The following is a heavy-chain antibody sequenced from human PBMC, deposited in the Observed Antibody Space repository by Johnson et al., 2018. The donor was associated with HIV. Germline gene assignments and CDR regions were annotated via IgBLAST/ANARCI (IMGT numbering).Heavy chain of an antibody. CDR1: GFTFDDYA. CDR2: ISWNSGSI. Sequence: QLVESGGGLVQPGRSLRLSCAASGFTFDDYAMHWVWQAPGKGLEWVSGISWNSGSIGFADSVKGRFTISRDNAKNSLYLQMNSLRAKDTALYYSTKAVAGPGRDGFEIGGKGRRGTVSS. V-gene: IGHV3-9*01. J-gene: IGHJ3*02. D-gene: IGHD6-19*01. CDR3: TKAVAGPGRDGFEI.